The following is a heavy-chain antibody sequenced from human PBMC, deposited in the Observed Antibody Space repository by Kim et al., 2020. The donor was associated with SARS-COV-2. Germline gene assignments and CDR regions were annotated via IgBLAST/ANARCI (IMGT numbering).Heavy chain of an antibody. CDR2: IYHSGST. J-gene: IGHJ6*02. V-gene: IGHV4-38-2*02. Sequence: SETLSLICTVSGYSISSGYYWGWIRQPPGKGLEWIGSIYHSGSTYYNPSLKSRVTISVDTSKNQFSLKLSSVTAADTAVYYCAREVGATGGMDVWGQGTTVTVSS. CDR3: AREVGATGGMDV. CDR1: GYSISSGYY. D-gene: IGHD1-26*01.